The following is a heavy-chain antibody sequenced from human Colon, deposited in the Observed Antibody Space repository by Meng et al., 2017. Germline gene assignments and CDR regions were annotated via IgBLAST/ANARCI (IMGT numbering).Heavy chain of an antibody. CDR3: ATKERIDVANWDN. CDR2: IYHSGDT. V-gene: IGHV4-30-4*01. CDR1: GVSIDRGDFY. Sequence: QVQLQESGPGLVKPSQTLSLTCTVSGVSIDRGDFYWGWIRQSPGKGLEWIGYIYHSGDTYYNPSLKSRITISMDMSQNQFSLKVHSVTAADTAMYYCATKERIDVANWDNWGQGILVTVSS. D-gene: IGHD1-1*01. J-gene: IGHJ4*02.